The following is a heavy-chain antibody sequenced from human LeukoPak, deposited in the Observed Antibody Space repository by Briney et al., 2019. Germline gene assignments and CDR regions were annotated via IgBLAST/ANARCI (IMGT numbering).Heavy chain of an antibody. J-gene: IGHJ4*02. CDR3: ARAFGYRYGSYFDY. D-gene: IGHD5-18*01. V-gene: IGHV4-59*01. CDR1: GGSISSYY. CDR2: IYYSGST. Sequence: PSETLSLTCTVSGGSISSYYWSWIRQPPGKGLEWIGYIYYSGSTNYNPSLKSRVTISVDTSKNQFSLKLSSVTAADTAVYYCARAFGYRYGSYFDYWGQGTLVTVSS.